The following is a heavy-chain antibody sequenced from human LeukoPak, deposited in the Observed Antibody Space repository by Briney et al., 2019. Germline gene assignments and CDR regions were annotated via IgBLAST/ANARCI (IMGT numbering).Heavy chain of an antibody. J-gene: IGHJ4*02. CDR3: AKDTGSAGYTFFDY. V-gene: IGHV3-9*01. CDR1: GFTFDDYA. D-gene: IGHD3-9*01. Sequence: GGSLRLSCAASGFTFDDYAMHWVRQAPGKGLEWVSGISWNSGSIGYADSVKGRFTISRDNAKNSLYLQMNSLRAEDTALYYCAKDTGSAGYTFFDYWGQGTLVTVSS. CDR2: ISWNSGSI.